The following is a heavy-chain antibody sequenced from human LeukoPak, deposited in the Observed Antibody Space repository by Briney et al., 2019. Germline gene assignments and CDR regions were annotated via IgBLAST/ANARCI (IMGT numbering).Heavy chain of an antibody. CDR3: ARGYCSSPSCAASDAFDI. CDR1: GFTFSSYA. Sequence: GGSLRLSCAASGFTFSSYAMHWVRQAPGKGLEWVSVISYDGSNKYYADAVKGRFPISRDNSKHTLYLQINSLRAEATAVYYCARGYCSSPSCAASDAFDIWGEGTMVTVSS. CDR2: ISYDGSNK. J-gene: IGHJ3*02. D-gene: IGHD2-2*01. V-gene: IGHV3-30*01.